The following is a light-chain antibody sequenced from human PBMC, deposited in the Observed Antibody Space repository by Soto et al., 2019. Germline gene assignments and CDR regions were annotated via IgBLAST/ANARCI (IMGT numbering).Light chain of an antibody. CDR2: GAS. CDR1: QSVSSSY. Sequence: EIVLTQSPGTLSLSPGERATLSCRASQSVSSSYLAWYQHKPGQAPRLLIYGASSRATGIPDRFSGSGSGTDFTITIGRLEPEDFAVYYWQQYGRTPYTFGQGTKLEIK. J-gene: IGKJ2*01. V-gene: IGKV3-20*01. CDR3: QQYGRTPYT.